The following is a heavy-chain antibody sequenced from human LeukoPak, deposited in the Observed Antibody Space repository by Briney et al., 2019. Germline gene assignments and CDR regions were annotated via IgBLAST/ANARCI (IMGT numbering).Heavy chain of an antibody. CDR1: GGTFSSYA. D-gene: IGHD3-22*01. V-gene: IGHV1-69*05. CDR2: IIPIFGTA. CDR3: ARHSGYYYVSDAFDI. Sequence: GASVKVSCKASGGTFSSYAISWVRQAPGQGLEWMGRIIPIFGTANYAQKFQGRVTITTDESTSTAYMELSSLRSEDTAVYYCARHSGYYYVSDAFDIWGQGTMVTVSS. J-gene: IGHJ3*02.